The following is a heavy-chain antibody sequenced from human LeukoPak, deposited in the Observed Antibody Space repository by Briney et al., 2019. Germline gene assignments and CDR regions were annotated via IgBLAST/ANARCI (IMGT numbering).Heavy chain of an antibody. CDR2: IIPILGIA. V-gene: IGHV1-69*04. CDR1: GGTFSGYS. CDR3: AREDQLLYSYYYYGMDV. Sequence: SVKVSCKASGGTFSGYSISWVRQAPGQGLEWMGRIIPILGIANYAQKFQGRVTITGDKSTSTAYMELSSLRSEDTAVYYCAREDQLLYSYYYYGMDVWGQGTTVTVSS. D-gene: IGHD2-2*02. J-gene: IGHJ6*02.